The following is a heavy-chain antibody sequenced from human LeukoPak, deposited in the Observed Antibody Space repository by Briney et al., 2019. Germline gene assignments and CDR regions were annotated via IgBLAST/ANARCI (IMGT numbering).Heavy chain of an antibody. CDR3: ARVRSSGWYTGCFDY. CDR2: IYYSGST. J-gene: IGHJ4*02. Sequence: SETLSLTCTVSGGSISSYYWSWIRQPPGKGLEWIGYIYYSGSTNYNPSLKSRVTISVDTSKNQFSLKLSSVTAADTAVYYCARVRSSGWYTGCFDYWGQGTLVTVSS. D-gene: IGHD6-19*01. V-gene: IGHV4-59*01. CDR1: GGSISSYY.